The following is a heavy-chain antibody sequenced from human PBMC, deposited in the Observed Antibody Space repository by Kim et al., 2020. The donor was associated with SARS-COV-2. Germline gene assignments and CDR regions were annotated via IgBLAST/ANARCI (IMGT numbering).Heavy chain of an antibody. V-gene: IGHV3-48*03. CDR3: ARDGPITLITMIVVGRGIDAFDL. CDR2: ISSSGSTI. D-gene: IGHD3-22*01. CDR1: GFTFSSYE. Sequence: GGSPRLSCAASGFTFSSYEMNWVRQAPGKGLEWVSYISSSGSTIYYADSVKGRFTISRDNAKNSVYLQMNSLRADDTAVYYCARDGPITLITMIVVGRGIDAFDLWGQGTMVTVSS. J-gene: IGHJ3*01.